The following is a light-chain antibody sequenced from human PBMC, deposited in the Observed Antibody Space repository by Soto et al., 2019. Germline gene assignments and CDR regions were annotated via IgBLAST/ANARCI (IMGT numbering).Light chain of an antibody. V-gene: IGKV3-20*01. J-gene: IGKJ5*01. Sequence: EIVLTQSPGTLSLSPGERATLSCRASQSVSSSYLAWYQQKPGQAPRLLIYGASGRATGIPDRFSGSGSGTDFTLIISRLEPADFAVYYCQQYFSSPGLTFGQWTRLEIK. CDR3: QQYFSSPGLT. CDR2: GAS. CDR1: QSVSSSY.